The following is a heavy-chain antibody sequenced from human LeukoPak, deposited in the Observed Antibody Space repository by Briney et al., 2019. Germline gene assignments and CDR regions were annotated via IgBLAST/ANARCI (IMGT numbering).Heavy chain of an antibody. Sequence: PGGSLRLSCAASGFTFSSYGMHWVRQAPGKGLEWVAFIRYDGSNKYYADSVKGRFTISRDNSKNTLYLQMNSLRAEVTAVYYCATDRVDCSSTSCLYYYYYYMDVWGKGTTVTVSS. CDR2: IRYDGSNK. V-gene: IGHV3-30*02. CDR1: GFTFSSYG. J-gene: IGHJ6*03. CDR3: ATDRVDCSSTSCLYYYYYYMDV. D-gene: IGHD2-2*01.